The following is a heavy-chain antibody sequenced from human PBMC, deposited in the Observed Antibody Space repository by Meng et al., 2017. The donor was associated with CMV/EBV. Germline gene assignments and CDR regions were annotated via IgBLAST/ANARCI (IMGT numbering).Heavy chain of an antibody. Sequence: GESLKISCAASGFTFSGSAMHWVRQASGKGLEWVGRIRSKANSYATAYAASVKGRFTISRDDSKNTACLQMNSLKTEDTAVYYCTTPREGAFDIWGQGTMVTVSS. V-gene: IGHV3-73*01. D-gene: IGHD5-24*01. CDR2: IRSKANSYAT. CDR1: GFTFSGSA. J-gene: IGHJ3*02. CDR3: TTPREGAFDI.